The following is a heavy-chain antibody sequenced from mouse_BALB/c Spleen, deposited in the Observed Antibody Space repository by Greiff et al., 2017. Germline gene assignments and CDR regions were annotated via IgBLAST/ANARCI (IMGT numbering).Heavy chain of an antibody. CDR1: GYSITSDYA. J-gene: IGHJ2*01. D-gene: IGHD2-10*02. V-gene: IGHV3-2*02. CDR2: ISYSGST. CDR3: ARYGNYGFDY. Sequence: EVQLQESGPGLVKPSQSLSLTCTVTGYSITSDYAWNWIRQFPGNQLEWMGYISYSGSTSYNPSLKSRISITRDTSKNQFFLQLNSVTTEDTATYYCARYGNYGFDYWGQGTTLTVSS.